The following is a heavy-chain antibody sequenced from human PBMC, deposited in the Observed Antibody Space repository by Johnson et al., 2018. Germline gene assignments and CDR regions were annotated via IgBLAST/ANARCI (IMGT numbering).Heavy chain of an antibody. CDR2: IIPIFGTA. CDR1: GGTFSSYA. J-gene: IGHJ6*02. D-gene: IGHD1-7*01. Sequence: QVQLVQSGAEVKKPGSSVKVSCKASGGTFSSYAISWVRQAPGQGLEWMGGIIPIFGTANYAQKFQGRVTITRDMSTSTAYMELSSLRSEDTAVYYCAADRRITGTTWYYYYYGMDVWGQGTTVTVSS. V-gene: IGHV1-69*05. CDR3: AADRRITGTTWYYYYYGMDV.